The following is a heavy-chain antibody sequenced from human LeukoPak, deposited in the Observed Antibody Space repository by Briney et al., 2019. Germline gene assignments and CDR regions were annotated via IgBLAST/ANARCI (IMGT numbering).Heavy chain of an antibody. D-gene: IGHD1-26*01. Sequence: SETLSLTCTLSSGSLSSSYWSWIRQPAGKGLEWIGHVDSSGNTNYNPSLESRVTMSVDTSKKQFSLKLTSVTAADMAVYFCARQFLVGSTFHAFDLWGQGTRVTVSS. J-gene: IGHJ3*01. CDR2: VDSSGNT. CDR1: SGSLSSSY. V-gene: IGHV4-4*07. CDR3: ARQFLVGSTFHAFDL.